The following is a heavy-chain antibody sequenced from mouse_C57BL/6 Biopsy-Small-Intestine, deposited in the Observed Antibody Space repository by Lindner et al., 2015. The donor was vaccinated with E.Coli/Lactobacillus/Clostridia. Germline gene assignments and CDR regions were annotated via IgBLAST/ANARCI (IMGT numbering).Heavy chain of an antibody. CDR2: IRSKSSNYAT. V-gene: IGHV10-3*01. J-gene: IGHJ4*01. D-gene: IGHD2-4*01. CDR3: VRGADYDGYYYAMDY. CDR1: GFTFNTYA. Sequence: EVQLQESGGGLVQPKGSLKLSCAASGFTFNTYAMHWVRQAPGKGLEWVARIRSKSSNYATYYADSVKDRFTISRDDSQSMLYLQMNNLKTEDTAMYYCVRGADYDGYYYAMDYWGQGTSVTVSS.